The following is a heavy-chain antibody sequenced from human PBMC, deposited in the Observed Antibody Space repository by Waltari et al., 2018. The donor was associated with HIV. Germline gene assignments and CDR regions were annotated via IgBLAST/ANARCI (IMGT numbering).Heavy chain of an antibody. J-gene: IGHJ4*02. Sequence: QVQLVQSGAEVKKPGASVKVSCKASGNTFTSYDINWVRQATGQGLEWMGWMNPNSGNTGYAQKFQGRVTMTRNTSISTAYMELSSLRSEDTAVYYCARGHYYDSSGPIGCDYWGQGTLVTVSS. V-gene: IGHV1-8*01. D-gene: IGHD3-22*01. CDR2: MNPNSGNT. CDR1: GNTFTSYD. CDR3: ARGHYYDSSGPIGCDY.